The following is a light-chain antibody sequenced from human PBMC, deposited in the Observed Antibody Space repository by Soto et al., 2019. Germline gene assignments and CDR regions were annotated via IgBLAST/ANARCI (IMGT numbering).Light chain of an antibody. CDR3: YSYAGTCTFV. CDR1: ANDVGGHNY. V-gene: IGLV2-11*01. J-gene: IGLJ1*01. Sequence: PALTQPRSVSGYPGQSATISCTGTANDVGGHNYVSWYQQHPGEAPKLLIYDVTERPSGAPDRFSGSKSGNTASLTISALHSEDEADYYCYSYAGTCTFVFGTGTKVTVL. CDR2: DVT.